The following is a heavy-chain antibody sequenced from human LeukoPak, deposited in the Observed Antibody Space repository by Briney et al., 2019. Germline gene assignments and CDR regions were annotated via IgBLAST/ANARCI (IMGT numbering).Heavy chain of an antibody. CDR2: IIPIFGTA. CDR3: ARDQVNVGATDY. D-gene: IGHD1-26*01. J-gene: IGHJ4*02. Sequence: SVKVSCKASGGTFSSYAISWVRQAPGQGLEWMGGIIPIFGTANYAQKFQGRVTITADESTSTAYMELSSLRSEDTAVYYCARDQVNVGATDYWGQGTLVTVSS. CDR1: GGTFSSYA. V-gene: IGHV1-69*13.